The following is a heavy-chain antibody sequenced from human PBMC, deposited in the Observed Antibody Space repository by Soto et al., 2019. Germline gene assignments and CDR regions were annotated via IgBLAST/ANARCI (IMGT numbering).Heavy chain of an antibody. CDR2: ISAYNGNT. V-gene: IGHV1-18*01. CDR1: GYTFTSYG. Sequence: ASVKVSCKASGYTFTSYGISWVRQAPGQGLEWMGWISAYNGNTNYAQKLQGRVTMTTDTSTSTAYMELRSLRSDDTAVYYCARVDCTNGVCYKVWFDPWGQGTLVTVSS. D-gene: IGHD2-8*01. J-gene: IGHJ5*02. CDR3: ARVDCTNGVCYKVWFDP.